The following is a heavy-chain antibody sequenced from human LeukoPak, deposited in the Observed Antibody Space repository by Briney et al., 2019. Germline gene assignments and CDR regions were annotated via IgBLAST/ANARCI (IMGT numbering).Heavy chain of an antibody. V-gene: IGHV4-59*01. J-gene: IGHJ4*02. CDR3: ARRWDYGGTFDY. CDR2: IYYSGST. D-gene: IGHD4-23*01. Sequence: SETLSLTCTVSGVSISSYYWSWVRQPPGKGLEWIGYIYYSGSTNYNPSLKSRVTISVDTSKNQFSLKLSSVTAADTAVYYCARRWDYGGTFDYWGQGTLVTVSS. CDR1: GVSISSYY.